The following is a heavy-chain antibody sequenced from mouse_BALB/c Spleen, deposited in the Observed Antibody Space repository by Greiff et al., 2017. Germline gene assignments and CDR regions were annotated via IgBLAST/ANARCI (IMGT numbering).Heavy chain of an antibody. Sequence: QVQLKQPGAELVKPGASVKLSCKASGYTFTSYYMYWVKQRPGQGLEWIGGINPSNGGTNFNEKFKSKATLTVDKSSSTAYMQLSSLTSEDSAVYYCTRSWGNYYAMDYWGQGTSVTVSS. CDR1: GYTFTSYY. V-gene: IGHV1S81*02. CDR2: INPSNGGT. CDR3: TRSWGNYYAMDY. D-gene: IGHD2-1*01. J-gene: IGHJ4*01.